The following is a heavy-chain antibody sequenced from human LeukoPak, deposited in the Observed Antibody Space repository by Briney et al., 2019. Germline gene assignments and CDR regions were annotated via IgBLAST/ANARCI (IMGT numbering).Heavy chain of an antibody. V-gene: IGHV3-53*01. CDR3: ARGGEPLAANTLAY. CDR1: GFTVITKD. Sequence: GGSLRLSCAASGFTVITKDMTWVRQAPGKGLEWVSVLYSDGNTKYADSVQGRFTISRDNSKNTLYLEMNSLSPDDTAVYYCARGGEPLAANTLAYWGQGTLVTVSS. J-gene: IGHJ4*02. D-gene: IGHD1-14*01. CDR2: LYSDGNT.